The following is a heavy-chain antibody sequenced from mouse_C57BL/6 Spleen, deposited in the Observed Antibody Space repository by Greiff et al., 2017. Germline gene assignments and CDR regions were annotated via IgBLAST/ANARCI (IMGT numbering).Heavy chain of an antibody. V-gene: IGHV1-42*01. CDR1: GYSFTGYY. J-gene: IGHJ2*01. CDR3: ARSGKTGTFCDY. Sequence: VQLKESGPELVKPGASVKISCKASGYSFTGYYMNWVKQSPEKSLEWIGEINPSTGGTTYNQKFKAKATLTVDKSSSTAYMQLKSLTSEDSAVYYCARSGKTGTFCDYWGQGTTLTVSS. D-gene: IGHD4-1*01. CDR2: INPSTGGT.